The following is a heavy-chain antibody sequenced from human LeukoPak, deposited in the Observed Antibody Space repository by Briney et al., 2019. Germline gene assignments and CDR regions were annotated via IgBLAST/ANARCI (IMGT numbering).Heavy chain of an antibody. CDR1: GGSISSGAYS. V-gene: IGHV4-30-2*01. CDR2: MRQGGST. D-gene: IGHD4-23*01. J-gene: IGHJ4*02. Sequence: PSETLSLTCAVSGGSISSGAYSWNWLRQPPGKGLERIGFMRQGGSTFYNPSFTSRVIISADRSRNHFSLSVTSVTAADTAVYFCARAPGFGSNLGFDNWGQGTVVTVSS. CDR3: ARAPGFGSNLGFDN.